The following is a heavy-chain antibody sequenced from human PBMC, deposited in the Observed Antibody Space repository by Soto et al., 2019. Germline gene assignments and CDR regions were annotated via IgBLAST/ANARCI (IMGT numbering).Heavy chain of an antibody. CDR1: GGSISSRGSMSGRSFY. V-gene: IGHV4-39*01. J-gene: IGHJ4*02. CDR3: ASHRTFWPFDY. D-gene: IGHD2-8*01. Sequence: SENLSLTCTVSGGSISSRGSMSGRSFYWGWMRQPPGKGPEWIASISYSDGSFYNSSLKSRLTISVDTSKNQFSLSLRSVTAADTAVYYCASHRTFWPFDYWGQGTLVTTSS. CDR2: ISYSDGS.